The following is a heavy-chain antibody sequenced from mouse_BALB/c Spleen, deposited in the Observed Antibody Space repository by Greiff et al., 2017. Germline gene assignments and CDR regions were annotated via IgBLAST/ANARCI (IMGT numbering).Heavy chain of an antibody. V-gene: IGHV14-3*02. CDR2: IDPANGNT. Sequence: EVQGVESGAELVKPGASVKLSCTASGFNIKDTYMHWVKQRPEQGLEWIGRIDPANGNTKYDPKFQGKATITADTSSNTAYLQLSSLTSEDTAVYYCVSYYGYLDYWGQGTTLTVSS. D-gene: IGHD1-1*01. CDR3: VSYYGYLDY. J-gene: IGHJ2*01. CDR1: GFNIKDTY.